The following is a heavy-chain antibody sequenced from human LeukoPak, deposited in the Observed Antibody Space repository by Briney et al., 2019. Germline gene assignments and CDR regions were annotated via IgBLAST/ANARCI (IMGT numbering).Heavy chain of an antibody. CDR3: AKSLYGSGSYYNWFDP. D-gene: IGHD3-10*01. Sequence: SETLSLTCTVSGGSTSSYYWSWIRQPPGKGLEWIGYIHYSGSTDYNPSLKSRVTISLDTSKNQFSLKLSSVTAADTAVYYCAKSLYGSGSYYNWFDPWGQGTLVTVSS. CDR1: GGSTSSYY. V-gene: IGHV4-59*12. J-gene: IGHJ5*02. CDR2: IHYSGST.